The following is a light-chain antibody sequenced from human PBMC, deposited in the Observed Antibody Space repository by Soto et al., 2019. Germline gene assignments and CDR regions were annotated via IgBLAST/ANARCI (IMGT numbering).Light chain of an antibody. J-gene: IGLJ1*01. CDR3: SSYTSSSTLYV. CDR2: DVS. V-gene: IGLV2-14*01. Sequence: HSVLTQPASVSGSPGQSITISCTGTSSDVGGYNYVSWYQQHPGKAPKLMIYDVSNRPSGVSNRFSGSKSGNTASLTISGLQAEDEADYYCSSYTSSSTLYVFGTGTKLTVL. CDR1: SSDVGGYNY.